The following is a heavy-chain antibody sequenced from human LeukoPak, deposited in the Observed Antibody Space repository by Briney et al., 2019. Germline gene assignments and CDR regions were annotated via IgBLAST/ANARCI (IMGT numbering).Heavy chain of an antibody. V-gene: IGHV1-2*02. Sequence: GASVKVSCKASGYTFTGYYMHWVRQAPGQGLEWMGWINPNSGGTNYAQKFQGRVTMTRDMSTSTVYMELSSLRSEDTAVYYCARGEDSGATDFDYWGQGTLVTVSS. D-gene: IGHD1-26*01. CDR1: GYTFTGYY. J-gene: IGHJ4*02. CDR3: ARGEDSGATDFDY. CDR2: INPNSGGT.